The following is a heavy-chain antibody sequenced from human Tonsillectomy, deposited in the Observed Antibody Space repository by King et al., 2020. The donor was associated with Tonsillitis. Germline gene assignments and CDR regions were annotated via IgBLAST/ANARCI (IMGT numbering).Heavy chain of an antibody. CDR1: GFTFSSFS. CDR3: AREAERGFGEYTPYYFDS. V-gene: IGHV3-21*06. Sequence: VQLVEYGGGLVKPGGSLRLSCAASGFTFSSFSMNWVRQAPGKGLEWVSSISITSSFIYYADSVKGRFTISRDNVKNSLYLQLNSLRAEDTAVYYCAREAERGFGEYTPYYFDSWGQGTLVTVSS. CDR2: ISITSSFI. J-gene: IGHJ4*02. D-gene: IGHD3-10*01.